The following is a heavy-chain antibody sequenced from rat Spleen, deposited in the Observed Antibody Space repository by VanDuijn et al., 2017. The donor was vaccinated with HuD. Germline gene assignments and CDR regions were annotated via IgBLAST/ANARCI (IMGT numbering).Heavy chain of an antibody. CDR3: ATYFGYNLNWFAY. CDR2: IGYEGGNT. D-gene: IGHD1-9*01. J-gene: IGHJ3*01. Sequence: EVQLVESGGGLVQPGRSMKLSCAASGFTFSDYYMAWVRQAPKKGPEWVASIGYEGGNTYYGDSVKGRFTISRDNAKSTLYLQMDSLRSEDTATYYCATYFGYNLNWFAYWGQGTLVTVSS. V-gene: IGHV5-22*01. CDR1: GFTFSDYY.